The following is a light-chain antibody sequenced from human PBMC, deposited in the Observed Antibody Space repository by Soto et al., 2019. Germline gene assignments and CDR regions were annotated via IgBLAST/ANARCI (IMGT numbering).Light chain of an antibody. V-gene: IGLV2-23*01. CDR1: SSDVVSYNL. Sequence: QSALTQPASVSGSPGQSITISCTGTSSDVVSYNLVSWYQQHPGKAPKLMIYEGSKRPSGVSNRFSGSKSGNTASLTISGLQAEDEADYYCCSYAGGSTPYVFGTGTKLTVL. J-gene: IGLJ1*01. CDR3: CSYAGGSTPYV. CDR2: EGS.